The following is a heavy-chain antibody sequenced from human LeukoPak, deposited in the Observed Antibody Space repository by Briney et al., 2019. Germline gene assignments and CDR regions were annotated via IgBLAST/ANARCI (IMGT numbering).Heavy chain of an antibody. CDR1: GYTFTSYA. CDR2: INAGNGNT. CDR3: ARKRHDYYDSSGYSIYYFDY. V-gene: IGHV1-3*01. Sequence: GASVKVSCKASGYTFTSYALHWVRQAPGQRLEWMGWINAGNGNTKYSQKFQGRVTITSDTSASTAYMELSSLRSEDTAVYYCARKRHDYYDSSGYSIYYFDYWGQGTLVTVSS. D-gene: IGHD3-22*01. J-gene: IGHJ4*02.